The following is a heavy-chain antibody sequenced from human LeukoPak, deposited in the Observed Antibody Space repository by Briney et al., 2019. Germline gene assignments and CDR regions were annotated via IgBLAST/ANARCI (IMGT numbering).Heavy chain of an antibody. V-gene: IGHV4-39*01. CDR2: IYYIWTS. D-gene: IGHD1-26*01. CDR1: GDSINTSNYF. Sequence: SETLSLTCTVSGDSINTSNYFWGWIRQSTGKRLEWIGNIYYIWTSDYNPSLKSRVTISIDTSKNQFSLNLRSVTAADTAFYYCARHRSGSYIRYFDFWGQGALVSVSS. CDR3: ARHRSGSYIRYFDF. J-gene: IGHJ4*02.